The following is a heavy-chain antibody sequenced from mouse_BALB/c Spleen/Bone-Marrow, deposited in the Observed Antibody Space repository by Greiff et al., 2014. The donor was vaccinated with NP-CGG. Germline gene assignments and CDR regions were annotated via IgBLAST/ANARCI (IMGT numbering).Heavy chain of an antibody. CDR3: ARREGNHAAWFAY. J-gene: IGHJ3*01. V-gene: IGHV3-1*02. Sequence: VQLQQSGPDLVEPSQSLSLTCTVTGYSITSGYSWHWIRQFPGNKLEWMGYIHYSGSTNYNPSLKSQISITRDTSKNQFFLQLNSVTTEDTATYYCARREGNHAAWFAYWGQGTLVTVSA. CDR2: IHYSGST. CDR1: GYSITSGYS. D-gene: IGHD2-1*01.